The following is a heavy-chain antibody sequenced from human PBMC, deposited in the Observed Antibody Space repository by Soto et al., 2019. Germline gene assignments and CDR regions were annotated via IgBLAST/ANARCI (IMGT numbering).Heavy chain of an antibody. CDR1: GFTFSNYG. Sequence: GGSLRPSCEASGFTFSNYGMHWVRQAPGKGLEWVALISYDGTNKYHADSVKGRFTISRDNSKNTLYLQMNSLRAEETAVYYCAKGEGYAELVFYWGQGVLVTVSS. J-gene: IGHJ4*02. CDR3: AKGEGYAELVFY. V-gene: IGHV3-30*18. CDR2: ISYDGTNK. D-gene: IGHD3-10*01.